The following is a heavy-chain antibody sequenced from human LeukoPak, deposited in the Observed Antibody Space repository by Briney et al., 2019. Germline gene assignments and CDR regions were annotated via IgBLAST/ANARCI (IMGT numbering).Heavy chain of an antibody. CDR2: ISAYNGNT. D-gene: IGHD3-10*01. Sequence: ASVKVSCKASGYTFTGYYMHWVRQAPGQGLEWMGWISAYNGNTNYAQKLQGRVTMTTDTSTSTAYMELRSLRSDDTAVYYCARADRATYGSGSYYLPFDYWGQGTLVTVSS. CDR3: ARADRATYGSGSYYLPFDY. CDR1: GYTFTGYY. J-gene: IGHJ4*02. V-gene: IGHV1-18*04.